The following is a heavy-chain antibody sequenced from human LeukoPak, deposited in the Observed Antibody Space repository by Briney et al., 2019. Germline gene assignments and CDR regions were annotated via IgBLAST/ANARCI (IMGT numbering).Heavy chain of an antibody. J-gene: IGHJ4*02. CDR3: SRDSYGYKSGVRDY. CDR1: VFTFSSYE. Sequence: GGSLRLSCAASVFTFSSYEMNWVRQAPGKGLEWVSYISSSGSTIYYADSVKGRFTISRDNAKNSLYLQMNSLRAEDTAVFYCSRDSYGYKSGVRDYWGQGTLVTVSS. CDR2: ISSSGSTI. D-gene: IGHD5-24*01. V-gene: IGHV3-48*03.